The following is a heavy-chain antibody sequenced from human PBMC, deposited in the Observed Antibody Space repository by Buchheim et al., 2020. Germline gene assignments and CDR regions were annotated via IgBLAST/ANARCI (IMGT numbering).Heavy chain of an antibody. CDR2: ISGSGGST. D-gene: IGHD6-19*01. V-gene: IGHV3-23*04. CDR3: AKDGTRGGGWYSSGWYLYFDY. Sequence: VQLVESGGGLVQPGGSLRLSCAASGFTFSSYAMSWVRQAPGKGLEWVSAISGSGGSTYYADSVKGRFTISRDNSKNTLYLQMNSLRAEDTAVYYCAKDGTRGGGWYSSGWYLYFDYWGQGTL. CDR1: GFTFSSYA. J-gene: IGHJ4*02.